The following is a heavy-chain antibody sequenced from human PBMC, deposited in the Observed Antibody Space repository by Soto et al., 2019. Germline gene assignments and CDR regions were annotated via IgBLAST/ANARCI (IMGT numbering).Heavy chain of an antibody. CDR2: IIPIFGTA. J-gene: IGHJ4*02. V-gene: IGHV1-69*13. CDR1: GGTFSSYA. D-gene: IGHD3-22*01. CDR3: ARTYYYDSSGYYYRAGYFDY. Sequence: AASVKVSCKASGGTFSSYAISWVRQAPGQGLEWMGGIIPIFGTANYAQKFQGRVTITADESTSTAYMELSSLRSEDTAVYYCARTYYYDSSGYYYRAGYFDYWGQGTLVTVS.